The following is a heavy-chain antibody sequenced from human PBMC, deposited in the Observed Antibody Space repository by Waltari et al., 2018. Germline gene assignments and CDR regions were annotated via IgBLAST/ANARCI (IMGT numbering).Heavy chain of an antibody. CDR3: ARGWPLQH. D-gene: IGHD6-19*01. V-gene: IGHV4-38-2*01. CDR2: IYHTGST. CDR1: GNPISSGYY. J-gene: IGHJ1*01. Sequence: QVQLQESGPGLVKPSATLSLTCAVSGNPISSGYYWGWIRQPPGQGLEWIGSIYHTGSTNYNPSLKSRVTISVDTSKNQISLKLASVTAADTAVYYCARGWPLQHWGQGTLVTVSS.